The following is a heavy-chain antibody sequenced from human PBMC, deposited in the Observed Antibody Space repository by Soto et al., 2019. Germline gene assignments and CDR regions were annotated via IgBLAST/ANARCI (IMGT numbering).Heavy chain of an antibody. CDR1: GGSISSSSYY. V-gene: IGHV4-39*01. CDR3: ARQAGSSSPRDYYYYGMDV. Sequence: PSETLSLTCTVSGGSISSSSYYWGWIRQPPGKGLEWIGSIYYSGSTYYNPSLKSRVTISVDTSKNHFSLKLSSVTAADTAVYYCARQAGSSSPRDYYYYGMDVWGQGTTVTVSS. J-gene: IGHJ6*02. D-gene: IGHD6-6*01. CDR2: IYYSGST.